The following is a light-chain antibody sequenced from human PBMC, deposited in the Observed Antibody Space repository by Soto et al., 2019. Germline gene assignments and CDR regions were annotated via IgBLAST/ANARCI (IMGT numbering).Light chain of an antibody. V-gene: IGKV3-20*01. J-gene: IGKJ1*01. CDR3: QQYGRSPWT. CDR1: QSVSSSY. CDR2: GAS. Sequence: EIVLTQSPGTLPLSPGERATLSCRASQSVSSSYFAWYQQKPGQAPRLLIYGASSRATGIPDRFSGSGSGTDFTLTISRLEPEDFAVYYCQQYGRSPWTFGQGTKVEIK.